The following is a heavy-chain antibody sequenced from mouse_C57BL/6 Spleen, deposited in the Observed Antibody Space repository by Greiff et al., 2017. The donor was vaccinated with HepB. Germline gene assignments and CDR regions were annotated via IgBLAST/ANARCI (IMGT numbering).Heavy chain of an antibody. D-gene: IGHD2-4*01. CDR1: GYTFTSYW. J-gene: IGHJ3*01. CDR2: INPSSGYT. Sequence: QVQLKESGAELAKPGASVKLSCKASGYTFTSYWMHWVKQRPGQGLEWIGYINPSSGYTKYNQKFKDKATLTADKSSSTAYMQLSSLTYEDYAVYYCARYYYDYDGAWFAYWGQGTLVTVSA. V-gene: IGHV1-7*01. CDR3: ARYYYDYDGAWFAY.